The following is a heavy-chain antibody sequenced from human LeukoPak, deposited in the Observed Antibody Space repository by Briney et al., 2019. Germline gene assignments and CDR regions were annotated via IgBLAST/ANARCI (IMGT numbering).Heavy chain of an antibody. CDR2: IKKDGSEK. CDR1: GFTFSDYW. CDR3: ARGAWYGIS. V-gene: IGHV3-7*01. Sequence: PGGSLRLSCAASGFTFSDYWMTWVRQAPGKGLERLATIKKDGSEKYYVDSVKGRFTISRDNAKNSLDLQMNSLRAEDTAVYYCARGAWYGISWGQGTLVTVS. J-gene: IGHJ5*02. D-gene: IGHD6-13*01.